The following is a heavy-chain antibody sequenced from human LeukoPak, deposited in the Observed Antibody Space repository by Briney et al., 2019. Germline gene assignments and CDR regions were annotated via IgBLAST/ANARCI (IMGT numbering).Heavy chain of an antibody. J-gene: IGHJ4*02. D-gene: IGHD3-9*01. V-gene: IGHV1-69*05. Sequence: ASVKVSCKASGGTFSSYAISWVRQAPGQGLDWMGGIIPIFGTANYAQKFQGRVTITTDESTSTAYMELSSLRSEDTAVYYCARARDILTGYDQYYFDYWGQGTLVTVSS. CDR3: ARARDILTGYDQYYFDY. CDR1: GGTFSSYA. CDR2: IIPIFGTA.